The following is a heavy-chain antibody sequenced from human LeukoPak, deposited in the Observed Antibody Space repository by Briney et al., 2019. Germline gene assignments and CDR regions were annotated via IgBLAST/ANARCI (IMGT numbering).Heavy chain of an antibody. CDR3: ARFRDDFPDY. J-gene: IGHJ4*02. CDR1: GYSLTSYW. CDR2: IFPGDSDS. Sequence: GESLKISCKGSGYSLTSYWIGWVRQMPGKGLGWMGIIFPGDSDSRYSPSFQGQVTISVDKSISTAYLQWNSLKASDTAIYYCARFRDDFPDYWGQGTLIIVSS. V-gene: IGHV5-51*01. D-gene: IGHD5-24*01.